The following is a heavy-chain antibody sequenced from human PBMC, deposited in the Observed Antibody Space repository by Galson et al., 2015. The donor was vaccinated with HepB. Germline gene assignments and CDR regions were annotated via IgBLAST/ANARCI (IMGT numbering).Heavy chain of an antibody. J-gene: IGHJ5*02. V-gene: IGHV3-33*02. CDR3: ARDGSHYELDL. Sequence: SLRLSCAASGFTLRRFGMHWVRRAPGRGLEWISSVKSPGSGLDWLSFRKSSGSDKTYANAVKGRFTISRDDSTKTIFLQMESLRVDDTAVYYCARDGSHYELDLWGQGTRVTVSS. CDR1: GFTLRRFG. CDR2: VKSPGSGLDWLSFRKSSGSDK. D-gene: IGHD2-15*01.